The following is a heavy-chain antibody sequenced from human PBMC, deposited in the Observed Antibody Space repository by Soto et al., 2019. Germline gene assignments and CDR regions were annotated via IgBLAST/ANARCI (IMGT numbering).Heavy chain of an antibody. CDR2: IYYSGST. D-gene: IGHD1-1*01. CDR3: ARRRYGAFDF. V-gene: IGHV4-59*08. Sequence: QVQLQESGPGLVKPSETLSLTCTVSDDSISPYYWSWIRQPPGKGLEWIGYIYYSGSTNYNPSLKSRVTISVDTSKNQFSLKLSSVTAADTAVYYCARRRYGAFDFWGQGTIVTVSS. CDR1: DDSISPYY. J-gene: IGHJ3*01.